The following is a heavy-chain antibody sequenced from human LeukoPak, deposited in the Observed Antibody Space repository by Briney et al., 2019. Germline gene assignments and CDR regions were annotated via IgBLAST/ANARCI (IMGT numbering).Heavy chain of an antibody. V-gene: IGHV3-74*01. CDR3: AREEDYRCGSCYEPRLGY. CDR1: GSTFSSYW. J-gene: IGHJ4*02. Sequence: QSGGCLRLSSAAPGSTFSSYWRHLVRQTPGKGLVWVSRLNSDGSSTISADSAKGRFTISTDNAKNTLYMQKYTLRDDNTRVYYCAREEDYRCGSCYEPRLGYWGQGTLVTVSS. CDR2: LNSDGSST. D-gene: IGHD2-15*01.